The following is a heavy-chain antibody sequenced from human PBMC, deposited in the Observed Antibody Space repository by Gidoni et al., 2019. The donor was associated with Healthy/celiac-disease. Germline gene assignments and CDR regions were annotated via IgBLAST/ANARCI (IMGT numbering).Heavy chain of an antibody. V-gene: IGHV1-46*01. J-gene: IGHJ6*02. D-gene: IGHD3-16*01. CDR3: ARDREVASICGGNYYYGMDV. CDR1: GYTHTSSN. Sequence: QVQPVQAGAEVKKTGATVKGCGKASGYTHTSSNLHGVRQAPGQGLKWMGISNPCGVSTSYAPKFQGRVTITWDTSTSTVYMELSSLRSEDTSVYYCARDREVASICGGNYYYGMDVWGQGTTVTVSS. CDR2: SNPCGVST.